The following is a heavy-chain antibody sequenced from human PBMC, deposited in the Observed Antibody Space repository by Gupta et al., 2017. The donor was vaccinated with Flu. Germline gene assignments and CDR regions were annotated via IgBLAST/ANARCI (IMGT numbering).Heavy chain of an antibody. D-gene: IGHD5-18*01. J-gene: IGHJ2*01. CDR3: ARAPRDSVYGYIGGWYFDL. V-gene: IGHV3-21*06. CDR2: ITLAGSFV. Sequence: NWVRQTPEKNLQWVASITLAGSFVWYSDSVRGRFTVSRDNAQNSLFLQMDRLRDGDTGVYFCARAPRDSVYGYIGGWYFDLWGRGTPVTVSS.